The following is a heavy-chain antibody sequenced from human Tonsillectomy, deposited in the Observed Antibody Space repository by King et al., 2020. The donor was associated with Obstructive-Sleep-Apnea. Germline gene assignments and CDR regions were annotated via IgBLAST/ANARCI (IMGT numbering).Heavy chain of an antibody. V-gene: IGHV3-49*05. D-gene: IGHD5-12*01. J-gene: IGHJ4*02. Sequence: VQLVESGGGSLNPARPLLHSVSNSCPHFGNIVLSCSRKAPGKGLEWVGFVRSKAYSGTTDYAASVEGRFTVSREHSKASAYLQMNSLETEDTAVYYCVRDVRGYNDGYFDYWGQGTLVTVSS. CDR2: VRSKAYSGTT. CDR3: VRDVRGYNDGYFDY. CDR1: CPHFGNIV.